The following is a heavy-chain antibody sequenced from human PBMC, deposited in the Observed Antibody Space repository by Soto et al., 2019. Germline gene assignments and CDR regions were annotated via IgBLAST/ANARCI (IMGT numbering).Heavy chain of an antibody. CDR2: IYPGDSDT. CDR3: ARQQALYGMDV. V-gene: IGHV5-51*01. J-gene: IGHJ6*02. Sequence: PGECLRIDFRSSGDSFTRYWIGWVRQMPGKGLEWMGIIYPGDSDTRYSPSFQGQVTISADKSISTAYLQWSSLKASDTAMYYCARQQALYGMDVWGQGTTVPVSS. CDR1: GDSFTRYW.